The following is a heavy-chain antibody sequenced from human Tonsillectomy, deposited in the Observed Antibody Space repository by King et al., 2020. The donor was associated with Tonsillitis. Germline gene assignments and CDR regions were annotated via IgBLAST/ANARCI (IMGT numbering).Heavy chain of an antibody. CDR1: GYRFTSFW. J-gene: IGHJ5*02. CDR2: IYPADSDT. D-gene: IGHD4-17*01. Sequence: QLVQSGAEVKKTGESLRISCKVSGYRFTSFWIAWVRQIPGKGLEWIGIIYPADSDTRYSPSFQGQVTISADRSLNTAYLQWDSLKASDTAFYYCARRAVTPAGWFAPWGQGTLVTVS. CDR3: ARRAVTPAGWFAP. V-gene: IGHV5-51*01.